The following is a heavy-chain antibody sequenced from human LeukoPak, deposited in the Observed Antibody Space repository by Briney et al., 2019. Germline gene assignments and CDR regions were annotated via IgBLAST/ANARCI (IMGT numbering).Heavy chain of an antibody. CDR2: ISYDGSNK. CDR3: ARENYDFWSGYSPEGYYYYYMDV. J-gene: IGHJ6*03. D-gene: IGHD3-3*01. Sequence: GGSLRLSCAASGFTFSSYAMHWVCQAPGKGLEWVAVISYDGSNKHYADSVKGRFTISRGNSKNTLYLQMNSLRAEDTAVYYCARENYDFWSGYSPEGYYYYYMDVWGKGTTVTVSS. CDR1: GFTFSSYA. V-gene: IGHV3-30*01.